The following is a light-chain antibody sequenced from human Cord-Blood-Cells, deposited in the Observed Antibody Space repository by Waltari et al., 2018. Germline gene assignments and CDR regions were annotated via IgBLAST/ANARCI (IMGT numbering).Light chain of an antibody. CDR2: AAS. CDR1: QSISSY. J-gene: IGKJ2*01. CDR3: QQSYSTPHT. Sequence: DIQMTQSPSSLSASVGDRVTITCRASQSISSYLNWDQQKPGKAPKLLIYAASSLQSGVPSRFSGSGSGTDFTLTISSRQPEDFATYYCQQSYSTPHTVGQGTKRESK. V-gene: IGKV1-39*01.